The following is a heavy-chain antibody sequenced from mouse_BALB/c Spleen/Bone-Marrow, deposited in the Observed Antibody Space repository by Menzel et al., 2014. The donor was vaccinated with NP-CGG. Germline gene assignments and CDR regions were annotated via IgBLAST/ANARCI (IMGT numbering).Heavy chain of an antibody. CDR2: IDTSDSYT. J-gene: IGHJ2*01. Sequence: QVQLQQSGAELVMPGASVKMSCKASGYTFTDYWMHWVKQRPGQGLEWIGAIDTSDSYTSYNQKFEGKATLTVDESSSTAYKQLSSLTSEDSAVYYCAFYYGNYGDYWGQGTTLTVSS. CDR1: GYTFTDYW. CDR3: AFYYGNYGDY. V-gene: IGHV1-69*01. D-gene: IGHD2-1*01.